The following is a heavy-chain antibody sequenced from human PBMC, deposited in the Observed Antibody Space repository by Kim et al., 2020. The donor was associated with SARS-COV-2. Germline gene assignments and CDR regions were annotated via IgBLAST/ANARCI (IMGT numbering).Heavy chain of an antibody. CDR2: IKQDGSEK. V-gene: IGHV3-7*03. Sequence: GGSLRLSCAASGFNFSSYWMSWVRQAPGKGLEWVANIKQDGSEKYYVDSVKGRFSISRDNAKNSLYLQMNSLRAEDTAVYYCARVGYSGSYYAFDYWGQGTLVTVSS. CDR1: GFNFSSYW. D-gene: IGHD1-26*01. CDR3: ARVGYSGSYYAFDY. J-gene: IGHJ4*02.